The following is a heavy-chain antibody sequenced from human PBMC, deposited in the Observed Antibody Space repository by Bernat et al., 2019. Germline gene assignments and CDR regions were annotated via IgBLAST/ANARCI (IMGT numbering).Heavy chain of an antibody. CDR1: GYTFTSYD. Sequence: QVQLVQSGAEVKKPGASVKVSCKASGYTFTSYDINWVRQATGQGLEWMGWINPNSGGTNYAQKFQGRVTMTRDTSISTAYMEVSRLRSDDSAVYYCAREELYGDYGYWGQGTLVTVSS. V-gene: IGHV1-2*02. D-gene: IGHD4-17*01. J-gene: IGHJ4*02. CDR2: INPNSGGT. CDR3: AREELYGDYGY.